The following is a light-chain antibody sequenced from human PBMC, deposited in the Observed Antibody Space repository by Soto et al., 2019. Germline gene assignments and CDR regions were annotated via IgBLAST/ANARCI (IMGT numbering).Light chain of an antibody. CDR2: DAS. V-gene: IGKV1-33*01. Sequence: DIQMNQTPSSLSASVGDRVTIACQASQDISNYLNWYQLKPGKAPKLLIYDASNLQSGVPSRFSGSGSGTDFTLTISGLQSEDFAVYYCQQYDSWPRTFGQGTKVDIK. CDR1: QDISNY. J-gene: IGKJ1*01. CDR3: QQYDSWPRT.